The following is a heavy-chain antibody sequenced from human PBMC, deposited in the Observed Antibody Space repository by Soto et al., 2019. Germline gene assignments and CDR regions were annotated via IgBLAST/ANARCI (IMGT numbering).Heavy chain of an antibody. CDR3: ARAHYDILTGYPTHALDI. D-gene: IGHD3-9*01. J-gene: IGHJ3*02. CDR1: GVSVSSGDYY. V-gene: IGHV4-30-4*01. CDR2: IYYTGRT. Sequence: SETLSLTCTVSGVSVSSGDYYWSWIRQPPGKGLEWIGYIYYTGRTYYNPSLKSRVIISVDTSKNQFSLKLSSVTAAEKAVYYCARAHYDILTGYPTHALDIWGQGTMVTVSS.